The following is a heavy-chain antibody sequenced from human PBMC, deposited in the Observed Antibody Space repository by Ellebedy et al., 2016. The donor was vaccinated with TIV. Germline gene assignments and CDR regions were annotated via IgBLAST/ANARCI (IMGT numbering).Heavy chain of an antibody. J-gene: IGHJ6*02. V-gene: IGHV4-39*02. CDR1: GGAISSSSYY. Sequence: MPSETLSLTCTVSGGAISSSSYYWGWIRQPPGKGLEWIGSIYYSGSTYYNPSLKSRVTISVDTSKNQFSLKLSSVTAADTAVYYCARDLDVWGQGTTVTVSS. CDR2: IYYSGST. CDR3: ARDLDV.